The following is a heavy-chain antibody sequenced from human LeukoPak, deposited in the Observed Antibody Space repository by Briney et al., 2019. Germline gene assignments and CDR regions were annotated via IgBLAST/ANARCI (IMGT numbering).Heavy chain of an antibody. V-gene: IGHV3-21*01. CDR3: ARDYRDAYGYRYFDL. J-gene: IGHJ2*01. Sequence: GGSLRLSCAASGFTFSTYSMNCVRLAPGKGLEWVSSTEPGTGSMFYADPVQGRFTISRDNAHNSLYLQMNSLRVEDTAVYYCARDYRDAYGYRYFDLWGRGTLVTVSS. CDR1: GFTFSTYS. CDR2: TEPGTGSM. D-gene: IGHD3-10*01.